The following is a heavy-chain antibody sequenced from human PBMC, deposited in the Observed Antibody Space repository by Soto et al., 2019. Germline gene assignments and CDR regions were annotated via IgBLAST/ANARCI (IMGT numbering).Heavy chain of an antibody. CDR2: ISSSSSYT. D-gene: IGHD4-17*01. Sequence: QVQLVESGGGLVKPGGSLRLSCAASGFTFSDYYMSCIRQAPGKGLEWVSYISSSSSYTNYADSVKGRFTISRDNAKNSLYLQMNNLRAEDTAVYYCARDLDYGGTNDAFDIWGQGTMVTVSS. CDR1: GFTFSDYY. J-gene: IGHJ3*02. V-gene: IGHV3-11*06. CDR3: ARDLDYGGTNDAFDI.